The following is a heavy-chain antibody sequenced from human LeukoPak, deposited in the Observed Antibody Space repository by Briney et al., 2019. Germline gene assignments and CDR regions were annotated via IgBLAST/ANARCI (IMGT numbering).Heavy chain of an antibody. Sequence: AGGSLRLSCAASGFTFSSYAMYWVRQAPGKGLEWVAFIRHDGNKKYYADSVKGRFTIYRDNSKNTLYLQMNSLTSEDTAVYYCAKLLVETGGIGEEFDYWGQGTLVTVSS. CDR1: GFTFSSYA. CDR2: IRHDGNKK. V-gene: IGHV3-30*02. CDR3: AKLLVETGGIGEEFDY. D-gene: IGHD5-18*01. J-gene: IGHJ4*02.